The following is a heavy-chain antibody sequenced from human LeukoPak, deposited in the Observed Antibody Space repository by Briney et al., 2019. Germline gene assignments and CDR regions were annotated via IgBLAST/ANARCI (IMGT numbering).Heavy chain of an antibody. Sequence: PGGSLRLSCAASEFTFGSYSMNWVRQAPGKGLEWVSYISSSGITIYYADSVKGRFTISRDNAKNSLYLQMNSLRAEDTAVYYCAREMGGYPFDYWGQGTLVTVSS. V-gene: IGHV3-48*04. D-gene: IGHD5-12*01. CDR2: ISSSGITI. CDR1: EFTFGSYS. J-gene: IGHJ4*02. CDR3: AREMGGYPFDY.